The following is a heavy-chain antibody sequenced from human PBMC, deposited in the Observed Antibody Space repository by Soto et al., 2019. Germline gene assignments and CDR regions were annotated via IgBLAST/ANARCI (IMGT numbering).Heavy chain of an antibody. CDR1: GFSVSSNY. Sequence: EVQLVESGGGLIQPGGFLRLSCAASGFSVSSNYMSWVRQAPGKGLEWVSVIYSGGNTHYADSVKGRFTISRDYSKNTLYLQMNSLRAEDTAVYYCARDSTWIPYYHYGMDVWGQGTTVTVSS. CDR2: IYSGGNT. V-gene: IGHV3-53*01. J-gene: IGHJ6*02. D-gene: IGHD5-18*01. CDR3: ARDSTWIPYYHYGMDV.